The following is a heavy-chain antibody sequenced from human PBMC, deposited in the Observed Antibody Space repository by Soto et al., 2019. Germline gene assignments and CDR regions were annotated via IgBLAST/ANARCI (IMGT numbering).Heavy chain of an antibody. V-gene: IGHV1-69*12. J-gene: IGHJ5*02. Sequence: QVQLVQSGAEVKEPGSSVNVSCKTSGGTFGNTAVTWVRQVPGQGLEWIGGIVPLFGTANYAQKFRGRVMITADESTSTASMALSSMRSDDTAIYYCARDGDPGYSFWSGPLGGGRFDPGGQGTLVTVSS. D-gene: IGHD3-3*01. CDR3: ARDGDPGYSFWSGPLGGGRFDP. CDR1: GGTFGNTA. CDR2: IVPLFGTA.